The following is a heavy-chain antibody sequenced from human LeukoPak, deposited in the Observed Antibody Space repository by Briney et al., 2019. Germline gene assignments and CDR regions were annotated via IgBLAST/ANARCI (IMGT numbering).Heavy chain of an antibody. CDR1: GYTFTGYY. CDR3: ARDCSSTSCYLIFDY. D-gene: IGHD2-2*01. CDR2: INPNSGGT. J-gene: IGHJ4*02. Sequence: ASVKVSCKASGYTFTGYYMHWVRQAPGQGLEWMGWINPNSGGTNYAQKFQGRVTMTTDTSTSTAYMELRSLRSDDTAVYYCARDCSSTSCYLIFDYWGQGTLVTVSP. V-gene: IGHV1-2*02.